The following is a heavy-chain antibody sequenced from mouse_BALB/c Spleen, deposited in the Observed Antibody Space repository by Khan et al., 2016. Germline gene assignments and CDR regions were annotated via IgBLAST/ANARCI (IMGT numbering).Heavy chain of an antibody. Sequence: QVQLQQSGAELAKPGASVKMSCKASGYTFTSYWMHWVKQRPGQGLEWIGYINPSTGYTEYNQKCKDKATLTADKSSSPAYMQLSSLTSEDSAVXYCARYEGGFAYWGQGTLVTVSA. V-gene: IGHV1-7*01. D-gene: IGHD2-3*01. CDR3: ARYEGGFAY. CDR1: GYTFTSYW. J-gene: IGHJ3*01. CDR2: INPSTGYT.